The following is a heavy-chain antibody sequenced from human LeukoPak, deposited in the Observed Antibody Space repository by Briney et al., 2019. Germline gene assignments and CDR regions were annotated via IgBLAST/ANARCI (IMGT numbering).Heavy chain of an antibody. D-gene: IGHD3-10*01. V-gene: IGHV4-34*01. CDR2: INHSGST. J-gene: IGHJ4*02. CDR3: ARRKNYYGSGTNFDY. Sequence: SETLSLTCAVYGGSFSGYYWSWIRQPPGKGLEWIGEINHSGSTNYNPSLKSRVTISVDTSKNQFSLKLSSVTAADTAVYYCARRKNYYGSGTNFDYWGQGTLVTVSS. CDR1: GGSFSGYY.